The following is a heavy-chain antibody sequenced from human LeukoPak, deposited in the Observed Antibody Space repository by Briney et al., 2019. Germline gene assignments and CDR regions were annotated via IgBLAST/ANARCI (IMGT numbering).Heavy chain of an antibody. CDR2: ISGSGGST. V-gene: IGHV3-23*01. CDR3: AKGSDFWRFNWFDP. D-gene: IGHD3-3*01. CDR1: GSTFSSYA. Sequence: GGSLRLSCAASGSTFSSYAMSWVRQAPGKGLEWVSAISGSGGSTYYADSVKGRFTISRDNSKNTLYLQMNGLRAEDTAVYYCAKGSDFWRFNWFDPWGQGTLVTVSS. J-gene: IGHJ5*02.